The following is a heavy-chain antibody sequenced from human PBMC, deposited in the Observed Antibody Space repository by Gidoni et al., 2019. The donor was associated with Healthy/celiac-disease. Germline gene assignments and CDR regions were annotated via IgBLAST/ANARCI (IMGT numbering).Heavy chain of an antibody. Sequence: QVQLVESGGGVVQPGRSLRLSCAASGFTFSSYGMHWVRQAPGKGLEWVAVIWYDGSNKYYADSVKGRFTISRDNSKNTLYLQVNSLRAEDTAVYYCARDKKGWLPSHYYYYGMDVWGQGTTVTVSS. J-gene: IGHJ6*02. CDR1: GFTFSSYG. CDR3: ARDKKGWLPSHYYYYGMDV. D-gene: IGHD6-19*01. V-gene: IGHV3-33*01. CDR2: IWYDGSNK.